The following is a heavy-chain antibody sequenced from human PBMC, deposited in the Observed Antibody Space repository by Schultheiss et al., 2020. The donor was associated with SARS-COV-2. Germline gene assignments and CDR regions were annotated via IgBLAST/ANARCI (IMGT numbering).Heavy chain of an antibody. CDR3: ARDPKRGAEYFQH. D-gene: IGHD6-25*01. Sequence: GGSLRLSCAASGFTFSDYYMSWIRQAPGKGLEWVSSISVAGDDRTFYADSVKGRFTISRDNSKNTLYLQMNSLRAEDTAVYYCARDPKRGAEYFQHWGQGTLVTVSS. V-gene: IGHV3-11*04. CDR1: GFTFSDYY. CDR2: ISVAGDDRT. J-gene: IGHJ1*01.